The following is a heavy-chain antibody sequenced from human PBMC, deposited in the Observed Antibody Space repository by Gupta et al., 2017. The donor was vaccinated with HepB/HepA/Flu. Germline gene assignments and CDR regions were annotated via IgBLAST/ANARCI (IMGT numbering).Heavy chain of an antibody. V-gene: IGHV4-34*01. CDR1: GGSFNGYY. CDR3: ARDPLLNHDLLTGYYYRGAFDI. J-gene: IGHJ3*02. D-gene: IGHD3-9*01. CDR2: TNHSGST. Sequence: QVQLQQWGAGLLKPSETLTLTCAVYGGSFNGYYWSWIRQSPGKGLEWIGETNHSGSTNYNPSLKSRVTISVDTSKNQFSLRLSSVTAADTAVYYCARDPLLNHDLLTGYYYRGAFDIWGQGTVVTVSS.